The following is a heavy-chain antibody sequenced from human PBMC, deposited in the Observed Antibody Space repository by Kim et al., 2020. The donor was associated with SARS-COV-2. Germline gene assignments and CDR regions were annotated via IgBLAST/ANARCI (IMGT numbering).Heavy chain of an antibody. CDR3: ARPYGRRGGGAWFDT. CDR2: IDYTGTT. V-gene: IGHV4-39*01. Sequence: SETLSLTCSVFGGSISNVDSYWGWIRQPPGKGLEWVGNIDYTGTTYYNPSLKSRVNMSVDSSKNQFSVSLTSLTAADTAIYYCARPYGRRGGGAWFDTSGRGTLVTVSS. CDR1: GGSISNVDSY. D-gene: IGHD1-1*01. J-gene: IGHJ5*02.